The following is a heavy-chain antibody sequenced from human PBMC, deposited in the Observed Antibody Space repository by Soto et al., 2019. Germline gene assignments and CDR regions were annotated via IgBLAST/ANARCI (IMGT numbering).Heavy chain of an antibody. Sequence: SVKVSCQXSGGTFRRYEISWVRQPPGQGLEWMGGIISIFGTANYAQKFQGRVTITADESTSTAYMDLSSLRSEDTAGYYCARSARIQLWFIPNYYYGMDVWGQGTTVTVSS. CDR3: ARSARIQLWFIPNYYYGMDV. V-gene: IGHV1-69*01. CDR1: GGTFRRYE. J-gene: IGHJ6*02. CDR2: IISIFGTA. D-gene: IGHD5-18*01.